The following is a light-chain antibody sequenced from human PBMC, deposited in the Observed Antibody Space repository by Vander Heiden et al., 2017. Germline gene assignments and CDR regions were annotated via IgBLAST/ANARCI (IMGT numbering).Light chain of an antibody. CDR3: QVWDSSSDHPNWV. Sequence: SYVLTLPPSVSVAPGQTARLTCGGTNIGSKSVHWYQQKPGQAPVLVVYDDSDRPSGIPERFSGSNSGNTATLTISRVEAGEEADDYCQVWDSSSDHPNWVFGGGTKLTVL. CDR1: NIGSKS. CDR2: DDS. V-gene: IGLV3-21*02. J-gene: IGLJ3*02.